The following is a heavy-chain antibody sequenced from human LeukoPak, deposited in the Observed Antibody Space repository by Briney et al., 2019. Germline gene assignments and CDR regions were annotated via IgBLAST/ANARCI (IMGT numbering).Heavy chain of an antibody. J-gene: IGHJ4*02. CDR2: IYYSGST. Sequence: SETLSLTCTVSGGSLSSYYWSWIRQPPGKGLEWIGYIYYSGSTNYNPSLKSRVTISVDTSKNQFSLKLSSVTAADTAVYYCARGWQQLAYFDYWGQGTLVTVSS. CDR1: GGSLSSYY. D-gene: IGHD6-13*01. CDR3: ARGWQQLAYFDY. V-gene: IGHV4-59*01.